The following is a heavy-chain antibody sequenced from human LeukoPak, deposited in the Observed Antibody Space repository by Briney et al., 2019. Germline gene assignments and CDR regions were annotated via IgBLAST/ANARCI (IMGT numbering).Heavy chain of an antibody. J-gene: IGHJ4*02. CDR1: GGSISSSSYY. CDR2: IYYSGST. CDR3: ARNYYDSSGYYFGWPAHGNYFDY. D-gene: IGHD3-22*01. Sequence: PSETLSLTCTVSGGSISSSSYYWGWIRQPPGKGLEWIGSIYYSGSTYYNPSLKSRVTISVDTSKNQFSLKLGSVTAADTAVYYCARNYYDSSGYYFGWPAHGNYFDYWGQGTLVTVSS. V-gene: IGHV4-39*07.